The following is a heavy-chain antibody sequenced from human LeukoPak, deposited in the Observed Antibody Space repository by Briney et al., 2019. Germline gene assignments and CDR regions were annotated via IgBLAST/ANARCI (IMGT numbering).Heavy chain of an antibody. V-gene: IGHV1-2*02. CDR2: INPNSGGT. CDR1: GYTFTSHS. D-gene: IGHD2-8*01. CDR3: ARDLLGRTNGGSNYFGMEV. J-gene: IGHJ6*02. Sequence: ASVKVSCKASGYTFTSHSVTWVRQAPGQGLEWMGWINPNSGGTNYAQKSQGRVTMTRDTSISTAYMELSSLRSNDTAVYYCARDLLGRTNGGSNYFGMEVWGQGTTVTVSS.